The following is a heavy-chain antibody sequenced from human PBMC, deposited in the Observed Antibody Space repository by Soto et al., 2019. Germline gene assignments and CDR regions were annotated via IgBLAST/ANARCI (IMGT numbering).Heavy chain of an antibody. J-gene: IGHJ6*02. V-gene: IGHV3-15*07. CDR3: TTGGILWFGDANPLFMDV. Sequence: GGSLRLSCAASGFTFSNAWMNWVRQAPGKGLEWVGRIKSKTDGGKTDYAAPVKGRFTISKDDSKNTLYLQMNSLKTEDTAVYYCTTGGILWFGDANPLFMDVWGQGTTVTVSS. CDR1: GFTFSNAW. D-gene: IGHD3-10*01. CDR2: IKSKTDGGKT.